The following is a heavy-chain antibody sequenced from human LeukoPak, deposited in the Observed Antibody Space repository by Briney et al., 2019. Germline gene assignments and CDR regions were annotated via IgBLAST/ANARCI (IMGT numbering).Heavy chain of an antibody. V-gene: IGHV3-21*01. CDR3: ARNRIGGGSLDY. Sequence: GGSLRLSCAASGFTFSSYSMNWVRQAPGKGLEWVSSISSSSSYIYYADSVKGRYTISRDNAKNSLYLQMNSLRAEDTAVYYCARNRIGGGSLDYWGQGTLVTVSS. CDR2: ISSSSSYI. J-gene: IGHJ4*02. CDR1: GFTFSSYS. D-gene: IGHD4-23*01.